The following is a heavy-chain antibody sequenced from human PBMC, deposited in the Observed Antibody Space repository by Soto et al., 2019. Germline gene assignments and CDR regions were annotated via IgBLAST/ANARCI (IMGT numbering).Heavy chain of an antibody. CDR1: GGSLSNYV. CDR3: ARGDATKIVVTTYYAMDV. CDR2: IIPVFGTP. V-gene: IGHV1-69*12. Sequence: QVQLVQSGAEVKKPGSSVKVSCKASGGSLSNYVISWVRHAPGQGLEWMGAIIPVFGTPNYAQKFQDRVTITADESTTTVYMEVRSLTSEDTAVYYCARGDATKIVVTTYYAMDVWGQGTTVTVSS. J-gene: IGHJ6*02. D-gene: IGHD3-22*01.